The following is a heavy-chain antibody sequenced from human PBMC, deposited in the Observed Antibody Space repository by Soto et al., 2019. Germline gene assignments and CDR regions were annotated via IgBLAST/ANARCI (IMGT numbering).Heavy chain of an antibody. J-gene: IGHJ3*02. CDR2: IYSAGVT. CDR1: GVSVSNNF. V-gene: IGHV3-66*01. CDR3: ARDGGRHHTNGI. D-gene: IGHD2-8*01. Sequence: EVQLVESGGGLVQHGGSLTLSCAASGVSVSNNFMKWVRQAPGKGLEWVSLIYSAGVTAYADSVKGRFTISRDNSKNTLYLQMNSLRAEGAGVYYCARDGGRHHTNGIWGQGTMVSVSS.